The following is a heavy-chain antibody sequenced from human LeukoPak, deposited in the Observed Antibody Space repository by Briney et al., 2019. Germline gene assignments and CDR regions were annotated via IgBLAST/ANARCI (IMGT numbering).Heavy chain of an antibody. CDR2: ISGSGGST. CDR1: GFTFSSYA. V-gene: IGHV3-23*01. J-gene: IGHJ2*01. Sequence: GGSLRLSCAASGFTFSSYAMSWVRQAPGKGLEWVSAISGSGGSTYYADSVKGRFTISRDNSKNTLYLQMNSLRAEDTAVYYCAKGDSSGWGREYFDLWGRGTLVTVSS. CDR3: AKGDSSGWGREYFDL. D-gene: IGHD6-19*01.